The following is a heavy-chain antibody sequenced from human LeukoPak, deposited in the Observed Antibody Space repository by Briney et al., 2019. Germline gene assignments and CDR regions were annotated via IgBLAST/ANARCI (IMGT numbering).Heavy chain of an antibody. CDR2: IYTSGST. J-gene: IGHJ6*03. Sequence: SETLSLTCTVSGGSISSYYWSWIRQPAGKGLEWIGRIYTSGSTNYNPSLKSRVTMSVDTSKNQFSLKLSSVTAADTAVYYCARGNRKYCSSTSCSYYYYYYYMDVWGKGTTVTVSS. CDR3: ARGNRKYCSSTSCSYYYYYYYMDV. CDR1: GGSISSYY. V-gene: IGHV4-4*07. D-gene: IGHD2-2*01.